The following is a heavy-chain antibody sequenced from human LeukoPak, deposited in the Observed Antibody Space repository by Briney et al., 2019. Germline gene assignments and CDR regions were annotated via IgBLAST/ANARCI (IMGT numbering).Heavy chain of an antibody. CDR1: GGSISSFY. CDR3: ASSNPHDILTGYPRYYFDY. V-gene: IGHV4-4*07. CDR2: IYTSGST. Sequence: PSETLSLTCTVSGGSISSFYWSWIRQPAGKGLEWIGRIYTSGSTNYNPSLKSRVSMSVDTSKNQFSLKLISVTASDTAVYYCASSNPHDILTGYPRYYFDYWGQGTLVTVSS. D-gene: IGHD3-9*01. J-gene: IGHJ4*02.